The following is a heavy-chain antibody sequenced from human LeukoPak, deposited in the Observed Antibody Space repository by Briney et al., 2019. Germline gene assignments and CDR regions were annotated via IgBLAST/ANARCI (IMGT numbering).Heavy chain of an antibody. CDR1: GFTFSSDW. V-gene: IGHV3-7*01. CDR2: IKQDGSEK. J-gene: IGHJ4*02. Sequence: GGSLRLSCAASGFTFSSDWMSWVRQAPGKGLEWVANIKQDGSEKYYVDSVKGRFTISRDNAKNSLYLQMNSLRAEDTAVYYCARDHEFASDYWGQGTLVTVSS. CDR3: ARDHEFASDY.